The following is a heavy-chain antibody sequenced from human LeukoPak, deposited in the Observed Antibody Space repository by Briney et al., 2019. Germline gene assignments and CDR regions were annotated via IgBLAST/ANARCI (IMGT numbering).Heavy chain of an antibody. CDR2: ITTSSSSI. V-gene: IGHV3-48*04. CDR3: ARDYCSGGRCYSVDY. CDR1: GFTFSSYS. J-gene: IGHJ4*02. D-gene: IGHD2-15*01. Sequence: GGSLRLSCAASGFTFSSYSLNWVRQAPGKGLEWVSYITTSSSSIYYADSVKGRFTICRDNAKNSLYLQMNGVRAENTAMYYCARDYCSGGRCYSVDYWGQGTLVTVSS.